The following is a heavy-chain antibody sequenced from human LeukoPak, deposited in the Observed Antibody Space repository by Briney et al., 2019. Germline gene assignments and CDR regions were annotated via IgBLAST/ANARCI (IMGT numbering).Heavy chain of an antibody. D-gene: IGHD3-3*01. Sequence: PGRSLRLSCAASGFTFSSYGMHWVRQAPGKGLEWVAVIWYDGTNKYYADSVKGRFTISRDNSKNTLYLQMNSLRAEDTAVYYCAKEIAYYDFWSGYPYHYYGMDVWGQGTTVTVSS. CDR3: AKEIAYYDFWSGYPYHYYGMDV. V-gene: IGHV3-33*06. CDR1: GFTFSSYG. J-gene: IGHJ6*02. CDR2: IWYDGTNK.